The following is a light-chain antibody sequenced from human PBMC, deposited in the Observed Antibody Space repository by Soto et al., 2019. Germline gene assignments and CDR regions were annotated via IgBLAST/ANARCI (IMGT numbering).Light chain of an antibody. CDR2: DVT. V-gene: IGLV2-11*01. CDR3: CAHTGTAIL. Sequence: QSVLTQPPSVSGSPGQSVTISCAGTSSDVGRYNYVSWYQQRPGKAPKLILYDVTKRPSGVPERFSGSKSGNTASLTISGLQADDEADYCCCAHTGTAILFGGGTKVTVL. CDR1: SSDVGRYNY. J-gene: IGLJ2*01.